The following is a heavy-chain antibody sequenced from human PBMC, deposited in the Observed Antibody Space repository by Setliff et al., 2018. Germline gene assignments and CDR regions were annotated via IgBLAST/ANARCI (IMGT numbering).Heavy chain of an antibody. Sequence: GASVKVSCKASGYTFTSYGISWVRQAPGRGLEWMGWISAYNGNTNYAQKLQGRVTMTTDTSTNTAYMEVRSLGSDDTAMYYCARAVGYCSGGSCYKGDDYWGQGTLVTVSS. V-gene: IGHV1-18*01. CDR3: ARAVGYCSGGSCYKGDDY. J-gene: IGHJ4*02. CDR2: ISAYNGNT. D-gene: IGHD2-15*01. CDR1: GYTFTSYG.